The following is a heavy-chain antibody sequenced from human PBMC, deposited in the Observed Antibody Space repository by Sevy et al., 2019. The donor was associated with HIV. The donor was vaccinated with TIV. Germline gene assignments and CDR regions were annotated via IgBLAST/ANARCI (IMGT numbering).Heavy chain of an antibody. CDR1: GFTVSNNY. CDR3: AKVPQPRYYYDTIGYLGDGMDV. D-gene: IGHD3-22*01. V-gene: IGHV3-53*05. Sequence: GGSLRLSCAASGFTVSNNYISWVRQAPGKGLEWVSVIYSGGNTYYADSVKGRFTISRDNAKNSLYLQMNSLRAEDTALYYCAKVPQPRYYYDTIGYLGDGMDVWGQGTTVTVSS. J-gene: IGHJ6*02. CDR2: IYSGGNT.